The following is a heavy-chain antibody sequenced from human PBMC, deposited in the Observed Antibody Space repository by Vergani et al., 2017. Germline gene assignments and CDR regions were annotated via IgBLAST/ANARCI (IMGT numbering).Heavy chain of an antibody. Sequence: QVQLVQSGAEVKKPGASVKVSCKASGYTFTSYDINWVRQATGQGLEWMGWMNPNSGNTGDAQKFQGRVTMTRNTSISTAYMELSSLRSEDTAVYYCARKDWLLGDDAFDIWGQGTMVTVSS. CDR1: GYTFTSYD. CDR3: ARKDWLLGDDAFDI. V-gene: IGHV1-8*01. J-gene: IGHJ3*02. D-gene: IGHD3-9*01. CDR2: MNPNSGNT.